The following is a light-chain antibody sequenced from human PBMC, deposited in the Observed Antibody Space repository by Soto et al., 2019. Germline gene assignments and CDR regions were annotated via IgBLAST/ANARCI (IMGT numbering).Light chain of an antibody. V-gene: IGKV3D-15*01. CDR3: HQYNTYMYT. CDR1: QNIRND. J-gene: IGKJ2*01. CDR2: AAS. Sequence: EIVMSQSPATLSVSPGEQATLSCRASQNIRNDLGWYQQKRGQPPRLLIYAASTRATGTPARFSGGGSGTEFTLTISSLQPEDFAVYYCHQYNTYMYTFGQGTKLEIK.